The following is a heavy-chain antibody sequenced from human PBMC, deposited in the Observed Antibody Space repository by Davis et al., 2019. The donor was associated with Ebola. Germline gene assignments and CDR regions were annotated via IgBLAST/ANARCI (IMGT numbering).Heavy chain of an antibody. CDR2: IWSDGHPR. J-gene: IGHJ4*02. CDR1: GFTFNSHG. CDR3: ARDVIDDSSGAIDY. D-gene: IGHD3-22*01. V-gene: IGHV3-33*01. Sequence: PGGSLRLSCAASGFTFNSHGMHWVRQAPGKGLEWVAVIWSDGHPRYYVDSVKGRFTISRDNSRDTLYLQMDSLRAEDTAVYYCARDVIDDSSGAIDYWGQGTLVTVSS.